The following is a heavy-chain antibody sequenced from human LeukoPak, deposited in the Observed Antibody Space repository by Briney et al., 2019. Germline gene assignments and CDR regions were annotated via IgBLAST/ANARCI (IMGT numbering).Heavy chain of an antibody. J-gene: IGHJ4*02. D-gene: IGHD3-22*01. CDR1: GGSISSSSYY. CDR3: ARQAPQSYYDSSGSVDY. V-gene: IGHV4-39*01. Sequence: SETLSLTCTVSGGSISSSSYYWGWIRQPPGKGLEWIGSIYYSGSTYYNPSLKSRVTISVDTSKNQFSLKLSSVTAADTAVYYCARQAPQSYYDSSGSVDYWGQGTLVTVSS. CDR2: IYYSGST.